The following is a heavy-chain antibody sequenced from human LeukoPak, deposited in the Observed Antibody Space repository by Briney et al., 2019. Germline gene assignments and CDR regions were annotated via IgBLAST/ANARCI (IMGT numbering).Heavy chain of an antibody. D-gene: IGHD4-23*01. V-gene: IGHV3-74*01. J-gene: IGHJ4*01. CDR2: INKDGTTI. CDR1: GFTFSNSW. Sequence: QPGGSLRLSCATSGFTFSNSWMHWVRRAPGKGLVWVSRINKDGTTITYAESVRGRFTISRDNAKNTLYLQMNSLRVEDTAVYYCLTTVNGDNSGWGHGTLVTVSS. CDR3: LTTVNGDNSG.